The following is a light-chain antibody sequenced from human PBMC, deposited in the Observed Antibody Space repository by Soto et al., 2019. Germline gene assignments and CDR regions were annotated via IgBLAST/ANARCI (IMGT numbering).Light chain of an antibody. CDR3: QQYGGSPRT. J-gene: IGKJ1*01. CDR2: GTS. Sequence: EVVLTQSPGTLSLSRGERATLSCRASERIYSAYLGWYQQKPGQAPRLLIYGTSFRASGIPDRFSGSGSGTDFTLTISRLEPEDLAVYYCQQYGGSPRTFGQGTKVDIK. V-gene: IGKV3-20*01. CDR1: ERIYSAY.